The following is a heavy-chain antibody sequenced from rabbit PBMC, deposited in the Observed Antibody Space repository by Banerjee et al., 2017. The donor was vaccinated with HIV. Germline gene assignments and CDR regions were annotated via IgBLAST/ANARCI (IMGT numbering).Heavy chain of an antibody. D-gene: IGHD4-2*01. Sequence: QEQLEESGGGLVQPEGSLTLTCTASGFSFNNKYVMCWVRQAPGKGLEWIACINTSSGNTVYASWAKGRFTISKTSWTTVTLQMTSLTAADTATYFCARDYAGAIGYSYRYFKLWGQGTLVTVS. CDR3: ARDYAGAIGYSYRYFKL. J-gene: IGHJ4*01. V-gene: IGHV1S45*01. CDR2: INTSSGNT. CDR1: GFSFNNKYV.